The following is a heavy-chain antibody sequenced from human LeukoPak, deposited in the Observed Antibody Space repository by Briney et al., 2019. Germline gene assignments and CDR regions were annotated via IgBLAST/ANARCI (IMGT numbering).Heavy chain of an antibody. J-gene: IGHJ4*02. CDR2: IRYDRSNK. V-gene: IGHV3-30*02. D-gene: IGHD2-2*01. CDR1: GVTFSSYG. CDR3: AKDRPPFVVVPAAVDY. Sequence: GGSLRLSCAASGVTFSSYGMHWVRQAPAKGLEWVAFIRYDRSNKYYADSVKGRFTISRDNSKNTLYLQMNSLSAEDTAVYYCAKDRPPFVVVPAAVDYWGQGTLVTVSS.